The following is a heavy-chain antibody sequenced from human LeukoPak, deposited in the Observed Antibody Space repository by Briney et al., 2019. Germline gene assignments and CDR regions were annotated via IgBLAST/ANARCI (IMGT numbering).Heavy chain of an antibody. D-gene: IGHD2-2*01. Sequence: ASVKVSCKASGYTFTSYYMHWVRQAPGQELEWMGIINPSGGSTSYAQKFQGRVTMTRDMSTSTVYMELSSLRSEDTAVYYCARDFQDIVVVPAAIREPGDYYYYMDVWGKGTTVTVSS. J-gene: IGHJ6*03. CDR2: INPSGGST. V-gene: IGHV1-46*01. CDR1: GYTFTSYY. CDR3: ARDFQDIVVVPAAIREPGDYYYYMDV.